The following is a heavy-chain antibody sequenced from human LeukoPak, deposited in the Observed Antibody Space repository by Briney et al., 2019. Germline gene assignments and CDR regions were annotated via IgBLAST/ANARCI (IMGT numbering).Heavy chain of an antibody. D-gene: IGHD3-10*01. Sequence: PGGSLRLSCVASGFSFGSHAMHWVRQAPGKGLEWLVVTSYDGTRQYYADFVRGRFTISRENSKNTVYLHMNSLTVDDTAFYYCAKDWSEGSGSYIDYWGQGALVTVSS. V-gene: IGHV3-30*04. J-gene: IGHJ4*02. CDR3: AKDWSEGSGSYIDY. CDR2: TSYDGTRQ. CDR1: GFSFGSHA.